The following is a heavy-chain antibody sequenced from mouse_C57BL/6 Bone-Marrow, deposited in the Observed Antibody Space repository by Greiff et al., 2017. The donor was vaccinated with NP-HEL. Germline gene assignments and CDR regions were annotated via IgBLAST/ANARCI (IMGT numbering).Heavy chain of an antibody. CDR2: IYPGDGDT. J-gene: IGHJ2*01. CDR1: GYAFSSSW. V-gene: IGHV1-82*01. Sequence: VQLQQSGPELVKPGASVKISCKASGYAFSSSWMNWVKQRPGKGLEWIGRIYPGDGDTNYNGKFKGKATLTADKSSSTAYMQLSSLTSEDSAVYFCANDHDGRIDYWGQGTTLTVSS. CDR3: ANDHDGRIDY. D-gene: IGHD2-12*01.